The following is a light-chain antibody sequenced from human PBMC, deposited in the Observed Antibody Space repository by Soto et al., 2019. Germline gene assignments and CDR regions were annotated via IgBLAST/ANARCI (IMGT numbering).Light chain of an antibody. V-gene: IGLV1-36*01. CDR3: AACDDSLNGVV. CDR1: SSNIGNNA. CDR2: YDD. Sequence: QSVLTQPPSVSEAPRQRVTISCSGSSSNIGNNAVNWYQQLPGKAPKLLIYYDDLLPSGVSDRFSGSKSGTSASLAISGLQSEDEADYDCAACDDSLNGVVFGGGIKLTVL. J-gene: IGLJ2*01.